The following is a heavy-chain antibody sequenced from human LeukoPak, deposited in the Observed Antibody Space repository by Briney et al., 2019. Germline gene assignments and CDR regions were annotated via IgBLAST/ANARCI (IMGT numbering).Heavy chain of an antibody. D-gene: IGHD6-13*01. CDR1: GYTFTSYY. Sequence: GASVKVSCKASGYTFTSYYMHWVRQAPGQGLEWMGIINPSGGSTSYAQKFQGRVTMTRDTSTSTVYMELSSLGSEGTAVYYCARIAAAGNLDYWGQGTLVTVSS. CDR2: INPSGGST. J-gene: IGHJ4*01. V-gene: IGHV1-46*01. CDR3: ARIAAAGNLDY.